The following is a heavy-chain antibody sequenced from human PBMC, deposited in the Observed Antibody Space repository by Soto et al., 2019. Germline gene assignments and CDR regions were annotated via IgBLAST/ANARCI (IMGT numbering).Heavy chain of an antibody. CDR2: IYPGDSDI. Sequence: GESLKISCKGSGYSFTSYWIGWVRQMPGKALEWMGIIYPGDSDIRYSPSFQGQVTISADKSISTAYLQWSSLKASDTAMYYCATALPNTNYYFVYWGPGTLVTVSS. V-gene: IGHV5-51*01. J-gene: IGHJ4*02. D-gene: IGHD1-7*01. CDR3: ATALPNTNYYFVY. CDR1: GYSFTSYW.